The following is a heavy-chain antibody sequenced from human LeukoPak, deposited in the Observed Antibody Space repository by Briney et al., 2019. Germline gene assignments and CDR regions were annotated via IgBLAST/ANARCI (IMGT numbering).Heavy chain of an antibody. V-gene: IGHV1-18*04. CDR1: GYTFTGYY. J-gene: IGHJ4*02. Sequence: ASVKVSCKASGYTFTGYYMHWVRQAPGQGLEWMGWISAYNGNTNYAQKLQGRVTMTTDTSTSTAHMELRSLRSDDTAVYYCARSGYSWSDYWGQGTLVTVSS. CDR3: ARSGYSWSDY. CDR2: ISAYNGNT. D-gene: IGHD5-18*01.